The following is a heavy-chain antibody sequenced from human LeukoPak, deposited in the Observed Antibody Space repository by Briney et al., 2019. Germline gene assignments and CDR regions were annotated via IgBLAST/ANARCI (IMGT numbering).Heavy chain of an antibody. J-gene: IGHJ4*02. V-gene: IGHV3-33*01. CDR1: GFIFSHYG. CDR3: ARGPVRFLEWLLPPYYFDY. Sequence: PGRSLRLSCAASGFIFSHYGMHWVRQAPGKGLEWVAVIWSDGSNRFYAGSVKGRFTISRDNAQNTVFLQMNSLRGEDTAVYYCARGPVRFLEWLLPPYYFDYWGQGTLVTVSS. D-gene: IGHD3-3*01. CDR2: IWSDGSNR.